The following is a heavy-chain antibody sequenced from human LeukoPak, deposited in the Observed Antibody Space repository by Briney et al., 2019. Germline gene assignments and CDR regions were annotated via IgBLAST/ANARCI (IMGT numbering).Heavy chain of an antibody. V-gene: IGHV4-61*01. D-gene: IGHD1-7*01. CDR1: GGSVSTSTYY. CDR2: IYYSGST. CDR3: AGGGNYRFDP. J-gene: IGHJ5*02. Sequence: SETLSLTCTVSGGSVSTSTYYWSWIRQPPGKGLEWIGYIYYSGSTNYNPSPQSRVTISVHTSKNQFSRKLISLSAADTAVYYCAGGGNYRFDPWGQGTLVTVSS.